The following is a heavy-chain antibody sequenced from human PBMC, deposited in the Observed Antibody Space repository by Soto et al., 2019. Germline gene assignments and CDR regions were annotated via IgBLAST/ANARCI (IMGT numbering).Heavy chain of an antibody. J-gene: IGHJ4*02. CDR3: VRELSNSPDFFDD. CDR1: GGSVSSGDYY. CDR2: IYYSGRT. V-gene: IGHV4-30-4*01. D-gene: IGHD4-4*01. Sequence: SETLSLTCTVSGGSVSSGDYYWSWIRQPPGKGLEWIGYIYYSGRTLYNPSLKSRVTISIDTAKNQFSLKLISVSAADTAVYFCVRELSNSPDFFDDWGQGALVTVSS.